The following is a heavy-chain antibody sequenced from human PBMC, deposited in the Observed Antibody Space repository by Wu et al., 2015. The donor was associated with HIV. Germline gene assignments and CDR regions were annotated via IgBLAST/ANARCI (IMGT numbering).Heavy chain of an antibody. CDR3: ARVSVYPRGYYGLDV. CDR2: IIPIWGTA. D-gene: IGHD3-3*01. V-gene: IGHV1-69*05. CDR1: GDTLSRFA. J-gene: IGHJ6*02. Sequence: QVQLVQSGAEVKKPGSSVKVSCKASGDTLSRFAISWVRQAPGQGLEWMGGIIPIWGTANHAQKFQGRVTTTTDEPTSTAYMELTNLTSEDTADYYXARVSVYPRGYYGLDVWGQGTTVTVSS.